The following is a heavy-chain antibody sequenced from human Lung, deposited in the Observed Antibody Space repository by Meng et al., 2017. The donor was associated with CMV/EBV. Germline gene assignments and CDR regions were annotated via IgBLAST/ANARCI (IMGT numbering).Heavy chain of an antibody. V-gene: IGHV4-4*02. D-gene: IGHD3-10*01. J-gene: IGHJ1*01. Sequence: HVQAREPAPAPATPSEPLSLTCAVSGDSITNHNWWAWVRQPPGKGLEWIGEIPHRGSSAYNPSLKSRVSMSIDKSKNQFSLKLTSVTAADTAVYHCLRRSGGSVWGQGTLVTVSS. CDR1: GDSITNHNW. CDR2: IPHRGSS. CDR3: LRRSGGSV.